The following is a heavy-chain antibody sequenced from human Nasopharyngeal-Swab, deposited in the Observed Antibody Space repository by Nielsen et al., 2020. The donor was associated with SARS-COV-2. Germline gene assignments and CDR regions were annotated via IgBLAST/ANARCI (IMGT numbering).Heavy chain of an antibody. Sequence: GGSLRLSCAASGFTFSDHAIHWVRQAPGKGLEWVAVISYDETAQYYSGSVKGRFTISRDSSKKMVYLQMSSLRLEDTGLYYCAKEMFKYGSGVSSDGFDVWGQGTRVTVSS. D-gene: IGHD3-10*01. CDR1: GFTFSDHA. J-gene: IGHJ3*01. CDR3: AKEMFKYGSGVSSDGFDV. V-gene: IGHV3-30*18. CDR2: ISYDETAQ.